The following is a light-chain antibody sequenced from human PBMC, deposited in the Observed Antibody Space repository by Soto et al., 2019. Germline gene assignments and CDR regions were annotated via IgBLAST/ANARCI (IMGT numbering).Light chain of an antibody. CDR3: WSFAGSGSL. V-gene: IGLV2-23*02. CDR1: SSDVGRYNL. Sequence: QSALTQPASVSGSPGQSITISCTGTSSDVGRYNLVCWYQQHPGKAPKLIIYEVTQRPSGVSNRFSASKSGNTASLTISGLRAEDEADYYCWSFAGSGSLFGGGTKVTVL. CDR2: EVT. J-gene: IGLJ3*02.